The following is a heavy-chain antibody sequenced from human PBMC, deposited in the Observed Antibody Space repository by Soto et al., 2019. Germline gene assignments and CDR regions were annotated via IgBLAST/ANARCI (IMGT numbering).Heavy chain of an antibody. Sequence: PSETLSLTCTVYGGSFSCYYWSLIRQPPGKGLEWIGEINHSGSTNYNPSLKSRVTVSLDTSENQFSLKLSSVTAADTAVYYCARGFVVVTATLHGCGMDVWGQGTTVTVSS. V-gene: IGHV4-34*01. D-gene: IGHD2-21*02. CDR2: INHSGST. CDR3: ARGFVVVTATLHGCGMDV. CDR1: GGSFSCYY. J-gene: IGHJ6*02.